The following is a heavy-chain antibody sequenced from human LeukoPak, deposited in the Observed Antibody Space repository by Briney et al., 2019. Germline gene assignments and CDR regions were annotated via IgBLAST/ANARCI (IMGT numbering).Heavy chain of an antibody. D-gene: IGHD2-15*01. V-gene: IGHV1-2*02. J-gene: IGHJ4*02. CDR1: GYTFTSYG. Sequence: ASVKVSCKASGYTFTSYGISWVRQAPGQGLEWVGWINPNTGATDSAQKFQGRVTMTRDTSISTAYMELNRLRSDDTAVYYCARGSSGGSPLYWGQGTLVTVSS. CDR2: INPNTGAT. CDR3: ARGSSGGSPLY.